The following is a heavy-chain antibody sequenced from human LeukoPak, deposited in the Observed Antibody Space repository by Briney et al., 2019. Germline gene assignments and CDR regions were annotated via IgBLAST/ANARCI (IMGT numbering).Heavy chain of an antibody. V-gene: IGHV3-23*01. CDR3: AKDPDRASAGTFDY. Sequence: GGSLRLSCAASGFHFSSYAMSWVRQAPGKGLEWVSAISGSGGSTYYADSVKGRFTISRDNSKNTLYLQMNSLRAEDTSVYYCAKDPDRASAGTFDYWGQVALVTVSS. CDR1: GFHFSSYA. D-gene: IGHD6-13*01. CDR2: ISGSGGST. J-gene: IGHJ4*02.